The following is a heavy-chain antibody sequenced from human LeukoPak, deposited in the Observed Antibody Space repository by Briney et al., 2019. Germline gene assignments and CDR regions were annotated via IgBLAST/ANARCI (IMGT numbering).Heavy chain of an antibody. J-gene: IGHJ4*02. Sequence: GGSLRLSCAASGFTLSSWWMHCVRQAPGKGLEWVSSISDSSYYILYADSVKGRFTISRDNAKNSLYLQMGSLRAEDTAVYYCVRLSGLRTATRHGRHYFDYWGQGTLVTVSS. CDR1: GFTLSSWW. V-gene: IGHV3-21*01. D-gene: IGHD5-12*01. CDR2: ISDSSYYI. CDR3: VRLSGLRTATRHGRHYFDY.